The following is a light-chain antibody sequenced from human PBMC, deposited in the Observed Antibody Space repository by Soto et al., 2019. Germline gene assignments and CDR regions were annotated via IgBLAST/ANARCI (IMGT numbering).Light chain of an antibody. CDR1: ESVASNY. CDR3: QQYNNWWT. CDR2: GAS. J-gene: IGKJ1*01. Sequence: EIVLTQSPGTLSLSPGEGATLSCRASESVASNYLAWYQQKPGQAPRLLFYGASIRATGIPARFSGSGSGTEFTLTISSLQSEDFAVYYCQQYNNWWTFGQGTKVDIK. V-gene: IGKV3D-15*01.